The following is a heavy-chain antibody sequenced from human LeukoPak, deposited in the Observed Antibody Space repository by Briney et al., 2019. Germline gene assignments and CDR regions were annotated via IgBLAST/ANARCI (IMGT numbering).Heavy chain of an antibody. CDR2: ISSSGSTI. D-gene: IGHD3-22*01. Sequence: GGSLRLSCAASGFTFSDYYMSRIRQAPGKGLEWVSYISSSGSTIYYADSVKGRFTISRDNAKNSLYLQMSSLRAEDTAVYYCAREREGGHDSSGYDYWGQGTLVTVSS. J-gene: IGHJ4*02. CDR3: AREREGGHDSSGYDY. CDR1: GFTFSDYY. V-gene: IGHV3-11*01.